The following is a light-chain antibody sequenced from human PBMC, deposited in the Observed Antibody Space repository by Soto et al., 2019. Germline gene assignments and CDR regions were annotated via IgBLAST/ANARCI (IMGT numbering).Light chain of an antibody. CDR1: QSVSGRF. Sequence: EIVLQQSPETLSLSPGERATLSCRASQSVSGRFLAWYQHKPGQAPRLLVCDASRRATGIPDRFRCSGSGTDFSLTISRLEPEDFAVYYCKQFATSLTVGGGTKVDIK. V-gene: IGKV3-20*01. CDR2: DAS. J-gene: IGKJ4*01. CDR3: KQFATSLT.